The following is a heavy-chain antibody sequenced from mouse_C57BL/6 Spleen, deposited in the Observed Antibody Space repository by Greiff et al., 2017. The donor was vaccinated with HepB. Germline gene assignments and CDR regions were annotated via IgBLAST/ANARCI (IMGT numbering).Heavy chain of an antibody. CDR3: ARTKGIYYDYDAWFAY. V-gene: IGHV5-17*01. CDR1: GFTFSDYG. CDR2: ISSGSSTI. D-gene: IGHD2-4*01. J-gene: IGHJ3*01. Sequence: EVQVVESGGGLVKPGGSLKLSCAASGFTFSDYGMHWVRQAPEKGLEWVAYISSGSSTIYYADTVKGRFTISRDNAKNTLFLQMTSLRSEDTAMYYCARTKGIYYDYDAWFAYWGQGTLVTVSA.